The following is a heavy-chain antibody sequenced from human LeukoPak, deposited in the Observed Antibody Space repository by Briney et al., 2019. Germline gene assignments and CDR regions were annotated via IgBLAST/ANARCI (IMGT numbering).Heavy chain of an antibody. CDR2: ISGTSRTI. D-gene: IGHD1-26*01. J-gene: IGHJ5*02. V-gene: IGHV3-48*01. Sequence: GGSLRLSCVASGFTFNKYSMNWVRQAPGKGLQWLSYISGTSRTIYYADSVKGRFAISRDNARNSLYLQMNSLRAEDTAVYYCARAGSGRSPDWFDPWGQGTLVTVSS. CDR1: GFTFNKYS. CDR3: ARAGSGRSPDWFDP.